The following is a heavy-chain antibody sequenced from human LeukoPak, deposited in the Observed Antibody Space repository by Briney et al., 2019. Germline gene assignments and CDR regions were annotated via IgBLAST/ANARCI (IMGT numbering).Heavy chain of an antibody. CDR1: GGSISSYY. Sequence: PSETLSLTCTVSGGSISSYYWSWIRQPPGKGLEWIGYIYYSGSTNYNPSLKSRVTISVDTSKNQFSLKLSSVTAADTAVYYCARQVGKWELPRSYWYFDLWGRGTLVTVSS. D-gene: IGHD1-26*01. V-gene: IGHV4-59*08. CDR2: IYYSGST. CDR3: ARQVGKWELPRSYWYFDL. J-gene: IGHJ2*01.